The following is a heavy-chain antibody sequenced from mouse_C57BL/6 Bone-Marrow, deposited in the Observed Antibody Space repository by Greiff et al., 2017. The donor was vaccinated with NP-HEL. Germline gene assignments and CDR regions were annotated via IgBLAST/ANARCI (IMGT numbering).Heavy chain of an antibody. V-gene: IGHV1-64*01. Sequence: VQLKQPGAELVKPGASVKLSCKASGYTFTSYWMHWVKQRPGQGLEWIGMIHPNSGSTNYNEKFKSKATLTVDKSSSTAYMQLSSLTSEDSAVYYCARYWAPYAMDYWGQGTSVTVSS. D-gene: IGHD4-1*01. CDR2: IHPNSGST. CDR1: GYTFTSYW. J-gene: IGHJ4*01. CDR3: ARYWAPYAMDY.